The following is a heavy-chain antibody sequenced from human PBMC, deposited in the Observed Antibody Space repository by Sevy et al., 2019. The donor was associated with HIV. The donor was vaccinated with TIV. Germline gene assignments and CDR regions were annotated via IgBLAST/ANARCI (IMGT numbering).Heavy chain of an antibody. V-gene: IGHV3-33*01. CDR1: GFTFSSYG. Sequence: GGSLRLSCAASGFTFSSYGMHWVRQAPGKGLEWVAVIWNDRSNKHYADSVKGRFTISRDNSKNTLYLKMNSLGAEDTAVYYCASLPNNYYDSSGSSGDDAFDIWGQGTMVTVSS. CDR2: IWNDRSNK. CDR3: ASLPNNYYDSSGSSGDDAFDI. J-gene: IGHJ3*02. D-gene: IGHD3-22*01.